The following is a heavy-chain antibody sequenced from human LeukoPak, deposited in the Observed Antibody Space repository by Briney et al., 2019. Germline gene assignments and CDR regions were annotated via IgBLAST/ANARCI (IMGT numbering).Heavy chain of an antibody. CDR3: AKSAQMYYYYHMDV. D-gene: IGHD5-24*01. Sequence: PGGSLRLSCAASGFTFDDYDMHWVRQAPGKGLEWVSGLSWNTGSIGYADSVKGRFTISRDDAKNTLYLQMNSLRPEDTALYYCAKSAQMYYYYHMDVWGKGTMVTVSS. J-gene: IGHJ6*03. V-gene: IGHV3-9*01. CDR1: GFTFDDYD. CDR2: LSWNTGSI.